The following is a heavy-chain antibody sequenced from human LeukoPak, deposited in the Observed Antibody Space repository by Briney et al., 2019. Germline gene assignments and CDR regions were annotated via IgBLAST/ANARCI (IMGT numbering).Heavy chain of an antibody. CDR1: GYTFTGYY. CDR2: INPNSGGT. V-gene: IGHV1-2*02. D-gene: IGHD2-15*01. CDR3: ARGYCSGGGCSVLDAFDG. Sequence: GASVKVSCKASGYTFTGYYMHWVRQAPGQGLEWMGWINPNSGGTNYAQKFQGRVTMTRDTSTTTVYMELSTLRSEDTAIYYCARGYCSGGGCSVLDAFDGWGQGTMVTVSS. J-gene: IGHJ3*01.